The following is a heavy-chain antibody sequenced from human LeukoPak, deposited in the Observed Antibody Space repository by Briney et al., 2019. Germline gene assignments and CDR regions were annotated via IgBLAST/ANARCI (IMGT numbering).Heavy chain of an antibody. V-gene: IGHV3-21*06. J-gene: IGHJ4*02. D-gene: IGHD3-9*01. CDR3: ARDSGGYFDRNHFGY. Sequence: GGSLRLSCAASGFTFSSYSMNWVRQAPGKGLEWVSFISTSSSYIYYADSVKGRFTISRHNAQNSLYLEMNSLRAEDTAVYYCARDSGGYFDRNHFGYWGQGTLVTVSS. CDR1: GFTFSSYS. CDR2: ISTSSSYI.